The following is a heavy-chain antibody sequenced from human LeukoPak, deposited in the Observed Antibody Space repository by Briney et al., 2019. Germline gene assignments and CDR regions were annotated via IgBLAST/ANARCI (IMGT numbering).Heavy chain of an antibody. V-gene: IGHV1-69*04. Sequence: SVKVSCKASGGTFSSYAISWVRQAPGQGLEWMGRIIPILGIANYAQKFQGRVTITADKSTSTAYMELSSLRSEDTAVYYCAREGQYQLLSFDYWGQGTLVTVSS. D-gene: IGHD2-2*01. CDR2: IIPILGIA. CDR1: GGTFSSYA. J-gene: IGHJ4*02. CDR3: AREGQYQLLSFDY.